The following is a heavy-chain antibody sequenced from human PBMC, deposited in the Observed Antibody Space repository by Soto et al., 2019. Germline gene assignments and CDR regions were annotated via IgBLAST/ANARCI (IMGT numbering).Heavy chain of an antibody. CDR3: TRDMDYGDRAFGDY. Sequence: GSLRLCCAASVFTFSSFAVYWVRQAPGKGLDWLAVISYDGSKKYYADSVRGRFTISRDNSKNTLYLQMNGLRTEDTAVYYCTRDMDYGDRAFGDYWGQGTLVTVSS. J-gene: IGHJ4*02. CDR1: VFTFSSFA. D-gene: IGHD2-21*02. V-gene: IGHV3-30-3*01. CDR2: ISYDGSKK.